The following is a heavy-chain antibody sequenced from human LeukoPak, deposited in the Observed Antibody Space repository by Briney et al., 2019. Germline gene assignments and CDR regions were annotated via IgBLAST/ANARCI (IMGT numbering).Heavy chain of an antibody. V-gene: IGHV4-38-2*02. J-gene: IGHJ2*01. CDR2: IYHSGST. CDR3: ARTTGHPYWWYFDL. CDR1: GYSISSGYY. D-gene: IGHD4-17*01. Sequence: SETLSLTCTVSGYSISSGYYWGWIRQPPGKGLEWIGSIYHSGSTYYNPSLQSRVTISVDTSKNQFSLKLSSVTAADPAVYYCARTTGHPYWWYFDLWGRGTLVTVSS.